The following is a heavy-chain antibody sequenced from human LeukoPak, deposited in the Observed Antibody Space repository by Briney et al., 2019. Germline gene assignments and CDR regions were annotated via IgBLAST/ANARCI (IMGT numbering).Heavy chain of an antibody. CDR3: ARTLMYYYDSSGYGTI. D-gene: IGHD3-22*01. CDR1: GYSFTRYG. J-gene: IGHJ3*02. CDR2: ISAYNGNT. V-gene: IGHV1-18*01. Sequence: ASVKVSCKASGYSFTRYGISWVRQAPGQGLEWMGWISAYNGNTNYAQKLQGRVTMTTDTSTSTAYMELRSLRSDDTAVYYCARTLMYYYDSSGYGTIWGQGTMVTVSS.